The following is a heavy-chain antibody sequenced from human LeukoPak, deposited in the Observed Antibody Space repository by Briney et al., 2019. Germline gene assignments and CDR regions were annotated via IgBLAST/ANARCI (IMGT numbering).Heavy chain of an antibody. Sequence: GGSLRLSCAASGFALSSHWMTWVRQVPGRGPEWVANVNRDGSETYYLDSVKGRFTISKGNAKNSLYLQMNSLRAEDTALYHCARNKGMDVWGQGTTVIVSS. CDR2: VNRDGSET. J-gene: IGHJ6*02. CDR1: GFALSSHW. CDR3: ARNKGMDV. V-gene: IGHV3-7*03. D-gene: IGHD3-10*01.